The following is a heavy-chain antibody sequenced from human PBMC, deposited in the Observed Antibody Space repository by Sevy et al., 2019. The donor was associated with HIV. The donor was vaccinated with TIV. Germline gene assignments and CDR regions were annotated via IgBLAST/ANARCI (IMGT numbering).Heavy chain of an antibody. Sequence: GGSLRLSCAASGFTFSTYNHYWMTWVRQAPGKGLEWVANIKEDGSEKYYVDSVKGRFTISRDNAKNSVYLQMNSLRAEDTAVYYCARERPYASSGPFGNWGQGILVTVSS. CDR1: GFTFSTYNHYW. D-gene: IGHD3-22*01. J-gene: IGHJ4*02. CDR2: IKEDGSEK. CDR3: ARERPYASSGPFGN. V-gene: IGHV3-7*01.